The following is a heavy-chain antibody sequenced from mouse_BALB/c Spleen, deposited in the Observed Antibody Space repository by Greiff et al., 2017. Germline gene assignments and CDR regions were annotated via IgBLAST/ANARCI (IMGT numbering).Heavy chain of an antibody. Sequence: EVHLVESGGGLVKPGGSLKLSCAASGFTFSSYAMSWVRQSPEKRLEWVAEISSGGSYTYYPDTVTGRFTISRDNAKNTLYLEMSSLRSEDTAMYYCARELTGSWFAYWGQGTLVTVSA. CDR3: ARELTGSWFAY. CDR2: ISSGGSYT. D-gene: IGHD4-1*01. CDR1: GFTFSSYA. J-gene: IGHJ3*01. V-gene: IGHV5-9-4*01.